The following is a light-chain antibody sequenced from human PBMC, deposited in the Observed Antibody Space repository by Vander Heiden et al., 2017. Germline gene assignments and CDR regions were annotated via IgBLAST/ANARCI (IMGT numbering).Light chain of an antibody. CDR2: DNT. CDR3: QSSDNALKHA. V-gene: IGLV1-40*01. Sequence: QSVLTQPPSVSGAPGQEVTISCTGSSSNIGAGYDVHWYQQLPGTPPKLLIFDNTNRPSGVPDRFSGSKSGTSASLAITGLKAADEAEYYCQSSDNALKHAFGTGTRVTVL. J-gene: IGLJ1*01. CDR1: SSNIGAGYD.